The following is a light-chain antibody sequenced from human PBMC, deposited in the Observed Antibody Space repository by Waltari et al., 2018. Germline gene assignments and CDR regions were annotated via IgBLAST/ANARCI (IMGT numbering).Light chain of an antibody. J-gene: IGLJ3*02. Sequence: QSALTQPAAVSGSPGQSVTIPCTGSSSEYGRYDIVSWYQPHPGNAPQLVISAVSNRPSGVSDRFSGYKSGDTASLTISGLQFEDEADYYCCSYAGNYVSVFGGGTRLTVL. CDR2: AVS. CDR3: CSYAGNYVSV. V-gene: IGLV2-23*02. CDR1: SSEYGRYDI.